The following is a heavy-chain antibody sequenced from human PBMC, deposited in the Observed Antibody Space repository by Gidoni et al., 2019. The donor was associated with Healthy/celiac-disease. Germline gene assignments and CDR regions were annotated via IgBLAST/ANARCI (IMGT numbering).Heavy chain of an antibody. V-gene: IGHV1-69*01. CDR2: IIPIVGTA. CDR1: GGTFSSYA. J-gene: IGHJ2*01. Sequence: QVQLVQSGAEVKKPGSSVKVSCKASGGTFSSYAIRWVRQAPGQGLEWMGGIIPIVGTANYAQKFQGRVTITADESTSTAYMELSSLRSEDTAVYYCARKGRGKITMNRGWYFDLWGRGTLVTVSS. D-gene: IGHD3-22*01. CDR3: ARKGRGKITMNRGWYFDL.